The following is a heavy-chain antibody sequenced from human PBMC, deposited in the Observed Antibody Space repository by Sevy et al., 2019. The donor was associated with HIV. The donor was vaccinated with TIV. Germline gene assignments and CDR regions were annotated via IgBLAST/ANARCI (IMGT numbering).Heavy chain of an antibody. J-gene: IGHJ5*02. CDR1: GDSVSSNSAA. Sequence: KQSQTLSLTCAISGDSVSSNSAAWNWIRQSPSRGLEWLGRTYYRSKWYNDYAVSVKSRITINPDTSKNQFSLQLNSVTPEDTAVYYCAREVVRSLSFSNNWFDPWGQRTLVTVSS. V-gene: IGHV6-1*01. CDR3: AREVVRSLSFSNNWFDP. CDR2: TYYRSKWYN. D-gene: IGHD2-15*01.